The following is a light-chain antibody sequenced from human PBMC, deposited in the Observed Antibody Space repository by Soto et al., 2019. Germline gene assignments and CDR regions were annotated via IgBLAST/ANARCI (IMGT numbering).Light chain of an antibody. V-gene: IGKV3-15*01. J-gene: IGKJ2*01. Sequence: EIVMTQSPATLSVSPGERATLSCRASQSVSSNLVWYQQKPGQAPRLLIYGASTRATGIPARFSGSGSGTAFTLTISSLQSEDFAVYYCQQYNNWPETCGQGTKLEIK. CDR2: GAS. CDR3: QQYNNWPET. CDR1: QSVSSN.